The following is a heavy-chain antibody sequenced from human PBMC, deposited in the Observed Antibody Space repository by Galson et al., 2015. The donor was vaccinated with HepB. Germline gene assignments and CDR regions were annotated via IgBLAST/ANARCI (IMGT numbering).Heavy chain of an antibody. D-gene: IGHD5-24*01. V-gene: IGHV4-59*08. CDR2: IYYSGST. CDR3: ARNWYRDGYNFGHNPYNWFDP. J-gene: IGHJ5*02. Sequence: ETLSLTCTVSGGSISSYYWSWIRQPPGKGLEWIGYIYYSGSTNYNPSLKSRVTISVDTSKNQFSLKLSSVTAADTAVYYCARNWYRDGYNFGHNPYNWFDPWGQGTLVTVSP. CDR1: GGSISSYY.